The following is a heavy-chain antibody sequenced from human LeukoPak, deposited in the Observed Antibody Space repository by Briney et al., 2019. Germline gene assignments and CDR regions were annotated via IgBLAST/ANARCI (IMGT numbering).Heavy chain of an antibody. CDR1: GFTVSSNY. CDR3: AKDPNYYDSSGNYYFDY. D-gene: IGHD3-22*01. CDR2: IYSGGST. J-gene: IGHJ4*02. Sequence: GGSLRLSCAASGFTVSSNYMSWVRQAPGKGLEWVSVIYSGGSTYYADSVKGRFTISRDNSKNTLYLQMNSLRAEDTAVYYCAKDPNYYDSSGNYYFDYWGQGTLVTVSS. V-gene: IGHV3-53*05.